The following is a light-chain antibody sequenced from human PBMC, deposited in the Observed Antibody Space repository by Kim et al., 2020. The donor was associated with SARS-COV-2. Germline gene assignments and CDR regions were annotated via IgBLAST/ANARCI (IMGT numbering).Light chain of an antibody. CDR3: QQRSNWPYT. CDR1: QSVSSY. V-gene: IGKV3-11*01. Sequence: EIVLTQSPANLSLSPGERATLSCRASQSVSSYLAWYQQKPGQAPRLLIYDASNRATGIPARFSGSGSGTDFTLTISSLEPEDFAVYYCQQRSNWPYTFGQGTKLEI. CDR2: DAS. J-gene: IGKJ2*01.